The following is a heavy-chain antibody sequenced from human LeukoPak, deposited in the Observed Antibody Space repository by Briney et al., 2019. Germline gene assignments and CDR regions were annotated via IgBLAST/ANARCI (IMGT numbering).Heavy chain of an antibody. CDR1: GFIFSSFG. D-gene: IGHD4-17*01. V-gene: IGHV3-30*18. CDR2: ISYDGSNK. CDR3: AKVDSSDYGDLRIPADY. J-gene: IGHJ4*02. Sequence: PARSLRLSCAASGFIFSSFGMHWVRQAPGKGLEWVAVISYDGSNKYYADSVKGRFTISRDNSKNTLCLQMNSLRVEDTAVYYCAKVDSSDYGDLRIPADYWGQGTLVIVSS.